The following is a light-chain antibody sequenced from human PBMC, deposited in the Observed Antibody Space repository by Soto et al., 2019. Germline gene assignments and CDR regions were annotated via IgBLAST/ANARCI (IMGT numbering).Light chain of an antibody. CDR3: QQYGGSPPSWT. CDR1: QSVSSSY. V-gene: IGKV3-20*01. CDR2: GAS. J-gene: IGKJ1*01. Sequence: ETVLTKSPGTLSLSPGERATLSCRASQSVSSSYLAWYQQKPGQAPRLLIYGASSRATGITDRFSGSGSGTDFTLTISRLEPEDVAVYYCQQYGGSPPSWTFGQGTKVEIK.